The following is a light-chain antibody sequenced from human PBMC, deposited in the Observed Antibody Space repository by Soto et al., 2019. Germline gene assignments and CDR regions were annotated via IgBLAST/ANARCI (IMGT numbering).Light chain of an antibody. CDR2: SNN. J-gene: IGLJ1*01. CDR3: AAWDDSLNGYV. V-gene: IGLV1-44*01. Sequence: QSVLTQPPSASATPGRRVTISCSGRSSNIGSNTVNWYQQLPGTAPKLLIYSNNQRPSGVPDRFSGSKSGTSASLAISGLQSEDEADYYCAAWDDSLNGYVFRPGTKVKVL. CDR1: SSNIGSNT.